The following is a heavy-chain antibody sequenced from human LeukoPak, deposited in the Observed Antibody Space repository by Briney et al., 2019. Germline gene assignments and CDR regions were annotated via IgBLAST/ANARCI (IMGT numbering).Heavy chain of an antibody. CDR2: ISSSSSYI. CDR1: GFTFSSYS. Sequence: GGSLRLSGAASGFTFSSYSMNWVRQAPGKGLEWVSSISSSSSYIYYADSVKGRFTISRDNAKNSLYLQMNSLRAEDTAVYYCARTYHYYDSSGYYQPYYFDYWGQGTLVTVSS. J-gene: IGHJ4*02. D-gene: IGHD3-22*01. V-gene: IGHV3-21*01. CDR3: ARTYHYYDSSGYYQPYYFDY.